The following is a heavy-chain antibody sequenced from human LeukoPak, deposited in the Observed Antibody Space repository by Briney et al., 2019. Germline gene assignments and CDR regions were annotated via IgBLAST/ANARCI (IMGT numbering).Heavy chain of an antibody. CDR2: ISGSGGST. Sequence: GGSLRLSCAASGFTFSSYAMNWVRQAPGKGLELDTVISGSGGSTYYADSVKRRFTISRDNSKNKLYLRMNRLRAEDTVVYFREKTSYDILTGRPYYYYGMDVWGKGTTVTVSS. CDR3: EKTSYDILTGRPYYYYGMDV. D-gene: IGHD3-9*01. V-gene: IGHV3-23*01. J-gene: IGHJ6*04. CDR1: GFTFSSYA.